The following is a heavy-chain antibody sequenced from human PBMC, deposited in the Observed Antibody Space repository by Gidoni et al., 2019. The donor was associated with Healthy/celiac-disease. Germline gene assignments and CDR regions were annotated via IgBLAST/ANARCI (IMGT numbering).Heavy chain of an antibody. CDR3: ATEGGGYDPDRYYYYYYGMDV. D-gene: IGHD5-12*01. CDR2: IYHRGST. CDR1: GYSISSGYY. Sequence: QVQLQESGPGLVKPSETLSLTCAVSGYSISSGYYWGWIRQPPGKGLEWIGSIYHRGSTYYNPSLKSRVTISVDTSKNQFSLKLSSVTAADTAVYYCATEGGGYDPDRYYYYYYGMDVWGQGTTVTVSS. V-gene: IGHV4-38-2*01. J-gene: IGHJ6*02.